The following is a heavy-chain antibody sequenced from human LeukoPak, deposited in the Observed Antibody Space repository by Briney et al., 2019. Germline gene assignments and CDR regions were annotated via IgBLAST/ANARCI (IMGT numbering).Heavy chain of an antibody. CDR2: INHSGST. CDR1: GGSYSGYY. V-gene: IGHV4-34*01. J-gene: IGHJ5*02. Sequence: SETLSLTCAVYGGSYSGYYWSWIRQPPGKGLEWIGEINHSGSTNYNPSLRSRVTISLDRPKKQFSLKLSSVNVADTAVYYCARGLPRNDFWSGFATYWFDPWGRGTLVTVSS. D-gene: IGHD3-3*01. CDR3: ARGLPRNDFWSGFATYWFDP.